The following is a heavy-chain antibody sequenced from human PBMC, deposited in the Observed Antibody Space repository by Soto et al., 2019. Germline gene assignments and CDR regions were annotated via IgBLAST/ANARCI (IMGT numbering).Heavy chain of an antibody. CDR3: AKDPHKPAQK. V-gene: IGHV3-30*18. Sequence: GSLRLSCAASGFTFSSYGMHWVRQAPGKGLEWVAVISYDGSNKYYADSVKGRFTISRDNSKNTLYLQMNSLRAEDTAVYYCAKDPHKPAQKWGQGTLLTVSS. CDR1: GFTFSSYG. CDR2: ISYDGSNK. J-gene: IGHJ4*02.